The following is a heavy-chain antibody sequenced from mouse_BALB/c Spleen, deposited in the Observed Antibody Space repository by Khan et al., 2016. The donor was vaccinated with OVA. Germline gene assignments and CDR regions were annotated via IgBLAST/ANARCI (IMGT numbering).Heavy chain of an antibody. D-gene: IGHD1-1*02. V-gene: IGHV1S41*01. CDR2: IAPGSGST. CDR3: SRAVGGKVPLDY. CDR1: GYTFTSYW. J-gene: IGHJ2*01. Sequence: DLVKPGASVKLSCKASGYTFTSYWINWIKQRPGQGLEWIGRIAPGSGSTYYNEMFKGKATLTVDTSSSTAYIQLSSLSSEDSAVYFCSRAVGGKVPLDYWGQGTTLPVSS.